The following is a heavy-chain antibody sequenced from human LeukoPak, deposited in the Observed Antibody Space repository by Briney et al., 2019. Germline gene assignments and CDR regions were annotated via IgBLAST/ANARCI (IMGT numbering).Heavy chain of an antibody. CDR2: IIPIFGTA. D-gene: IGHD6-6*01. CDR3: ASRSGAARRYYYYYYMDV. V-gene: IGHV1-69*05. J-gene: IGHJ6*03. CDR1: GGTFSSYA. Sequence: SVKVSCKASGGTFSSYAISRVRQAPGQGLEWMGGIIPIFGTANYAQKFQGRVTITTDESTSTAYMELSSLRSEDTAVYYCASRSGAARRYYYYYYMDVWGKGTTVTVSS.